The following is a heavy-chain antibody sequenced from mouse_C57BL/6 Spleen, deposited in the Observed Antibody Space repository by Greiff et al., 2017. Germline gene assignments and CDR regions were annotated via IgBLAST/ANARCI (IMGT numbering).Heavy chain of an antibody. J-gene: IGHJ2*01. CDR3: ARCYYDYYYFDY. D-gene: IGHD2-4*01. CDR2: IDPSDSYT. Sequence: QVQLQQPGAELVMPGASVKLSCKASGYTFTSYWMHWVKQRPGQGLEWIGEIDPSDSYTNYNQKFKGKSTLTVDKSSSTAYMQLSSLTSEDSAVYYCARCYYDYYYFDYWGQGTTLTVSS. V-gene: IGHV1-69*01. CDR1: GYTFTSYW.